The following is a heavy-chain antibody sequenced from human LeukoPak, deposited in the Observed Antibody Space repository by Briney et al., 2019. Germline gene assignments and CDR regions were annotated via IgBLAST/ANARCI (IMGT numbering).Heavy chain of an antibody. CDR1: RFYFSTYD. Sequence: GGSLRLSCTASRFYFSTYDMNWVRQVPGKGLEWVSYIDSSASTTYYAGSVQGRFTISRDNAKNSLYLQMRSLRVEDTAFYYCASAHGGSGYDRPFDYWGQGTLVTVSS. D-gene: IGHD5-12*01. CDR2: IDSSASTT. J-gene: IGHJ4*02. CDR3: ASAHGGSGYDRPFDY. V-gene: IGHV3-48*03.